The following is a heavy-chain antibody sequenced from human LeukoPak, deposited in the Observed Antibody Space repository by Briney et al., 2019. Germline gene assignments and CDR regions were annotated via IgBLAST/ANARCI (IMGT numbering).Heavy chain of an antibody. J-gene: IGHJ5*02. V-gene: IGHV3-11*01. CDR2: ISSNATTI. CDR3: ARADYSNDEYFDP. CDR1: GFTFSNYS. Sequence: GGSLRLSCAHSGFTFSNYSMTWIRQSRGTGLQWLSSISSNATTINYADPVKGRFTISRDNAKNALYLQMNSLRAEDTAVYFCARADYSNDEYFDPWGQGTQVTVSS. D-gene: IGHD4-11*01.